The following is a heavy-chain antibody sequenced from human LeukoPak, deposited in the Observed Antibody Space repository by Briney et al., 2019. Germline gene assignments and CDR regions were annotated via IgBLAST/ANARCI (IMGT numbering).Heavy chain of an antibody. J-gene: IGHJ5*02. D-gene: IGHD3-10*01. CDR2: IYHSGST. Sequence: PSETLSLTCAVSGGSISSGGYSWSWIRQPPGKGLEWIGYIYHSGSTYYNPSLKSRVTISVDRSKNQFSLKLSSVTAADMAVYYCARVGVVRGVNWFDPWGQGTLVTVSS. CDR1: GGSISSGGYS. CDR3: ARVGVVRGVNWFDP. V-gene: IGHV4-30-2*01.